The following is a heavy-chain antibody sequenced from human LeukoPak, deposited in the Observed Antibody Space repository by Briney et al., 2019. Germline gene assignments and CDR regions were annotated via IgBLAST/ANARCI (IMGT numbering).Heavy chain of an antibody. V-gene: IGHV4-59*01. CDR2: VYYDGNN. CDR1: GGSMITYY. CDR3: ARVKDGNNYDRSFDI. J-gene: IGHJ3*02. D-gene: IGHD5-24*01. Sequence: PSETLSLTRTVSGGSMITYYWSWIRQPPGKGLGWNGYVYYDGNNDYNPSLKSRVTTSIDTSKKQFSLKLTSVTAADTAVYYCARVKDGNNYDRSFDIWGQGTMVTVSS.